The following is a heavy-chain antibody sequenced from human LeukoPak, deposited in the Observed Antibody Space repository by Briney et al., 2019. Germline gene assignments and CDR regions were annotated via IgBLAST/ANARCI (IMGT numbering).Heavy chain of an antibody. CDR2: IYYSGST. CDR1: GGSISSSSYY. V-gene: IGHV4-39*01. Sequence: PSETLSLTCTVSGGSISSSSYYWGWIRQPPGKGLEWIGSIYYSGSTYYNPSLKSRVTISVDTSKNQFSLKLSSVTAADTAVYYCARPANRLELDIWGRGTMVTVSS. CDR3: ARPANRLELDI. D-gene: IGHD1-1*01. J-gene: IGHJ3*02.